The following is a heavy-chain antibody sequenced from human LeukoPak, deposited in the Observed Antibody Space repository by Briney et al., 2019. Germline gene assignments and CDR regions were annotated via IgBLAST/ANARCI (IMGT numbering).Heavy chain of an antibody. J-gene: IGHJ6*02. CDR2: INSDGSSR. V-gene: IGHV3-74*01. CDR3: ARDQGVLQYFDWLRYGMDV. CDR1: GQTFSSHW. D-gene: IGHD3-9*01. Sequence: PGGSLRLSCAASGQTFSSHWMHWVRQAPGQGLVWVSRINSDGSSRSYADSVKGRFTISRDNAKNTMYLQMNSLRAEDTAVYYSARDQGVLQYFDWLRYGMDVWGQGTTVTVSS.